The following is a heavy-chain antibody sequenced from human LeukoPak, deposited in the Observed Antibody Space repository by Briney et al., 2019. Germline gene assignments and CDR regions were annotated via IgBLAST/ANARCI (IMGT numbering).Heavy chain of an antibody. CDR3: AKGHGFWSGYYAFDI. CDR2: IRYDGSNK. CDR1: GFTFSSYG. J-gene: IGHJ3*02. D-gene: IGHD3-3*01. V-gene: IGHV3-30*02. Sequence: GGSLRLSCAASGFTFSSYGMHWVRQAPGKGLEWVAFIRYDGSNKYYADSVKGRFTISRDNSKNTLYLQMNSLGAEDTAVYYCAKGHGFWSGYYAFDIWGQGTMVTVSS.